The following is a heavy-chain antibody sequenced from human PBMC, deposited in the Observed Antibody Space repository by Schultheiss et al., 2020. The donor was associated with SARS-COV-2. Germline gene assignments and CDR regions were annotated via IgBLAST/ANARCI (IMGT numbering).Heavy chain of an antibody. J-gene: IGHJ5*02. D-gene: IGHD4-23*01. CDR3: ARSRVVTTVVTFP. Sequence: SQTLSLTCTVSGGSISSGDYYWSWIRQPAGKGLEWIGRIYTSGSTYYNPSLKSRVTISVDTSKNQFSLKLSSVTAADTAVYYCARSRVVTTVVTFPWGQGTLVTVSS. V-gene: IGHV4-61*02. CDR1: GGSISSGDYY. CDR2: IYTSGST.